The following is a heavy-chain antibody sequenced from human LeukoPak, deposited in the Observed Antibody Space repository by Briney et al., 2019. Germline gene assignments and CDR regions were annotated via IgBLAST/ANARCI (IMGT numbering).Heavy chain of an antibody. CDR2: IYYSGST. Sequence: SETLALTCTVSGGSISPYYWSWIRQPPGKGLEWMGYIYYSGSTYYNPALKSRVTISVDTSKNQCSLKLSSVTAADTAVYYCARTTEGGYTYDYFYYYYMDVWGKGTTVTISS. CDR3: ARTTEGGYTYDYFYYYYMDV. V-gene: IGHV4-59*04. D-gene: IGHD5-18*01. J-gene: IGHJ6*03. CDR1: GGSISPYY.